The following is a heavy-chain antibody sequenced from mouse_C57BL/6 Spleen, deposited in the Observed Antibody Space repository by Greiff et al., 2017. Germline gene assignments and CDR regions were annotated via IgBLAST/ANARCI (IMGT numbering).Heavy chain of an antibody. CDR1: GYAFSSSW. V-gene: IGHV1-82*01. CDR2: IYPGDGDT. D-gene: IGHD1-1*01. J-gene: IGHJ1*03. CDR3: AREGVLLPDRYFDV. Sequence: QVQLQQSGPELVKPGASVKISCKASGYAFSSSWMNWVKQRPGKGLEWIGRIYPGDGDTNYNGKFKGKATLTADKSSSTAYMQLSSLTSEDSAVYFCAREGVLLPDRYFDVWGTGTTVTVSS.